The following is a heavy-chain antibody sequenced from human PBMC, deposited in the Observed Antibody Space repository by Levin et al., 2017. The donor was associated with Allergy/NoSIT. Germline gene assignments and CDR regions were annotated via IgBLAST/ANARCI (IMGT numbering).Heavy chain of an antibody. CDR2: INHSGST. V-gene: IGHV4-34*01. CDR3: ARGPKGFRGVIPRDAFDI. CDR1: GGSFSGYY. J-gene: IGHJ3*02. D-gene: IGHD3-10*01. Sequence: PSETLSLTCAVYGGSFSGYYWSWIRQPPGKGLEWIGEINHSGSTNYNPSLKSRVTISVDTSKNQFSLKLSSVTAADTAVYYCARGPKGFRGVIPRDAFDIWGQGTMVTVSS.